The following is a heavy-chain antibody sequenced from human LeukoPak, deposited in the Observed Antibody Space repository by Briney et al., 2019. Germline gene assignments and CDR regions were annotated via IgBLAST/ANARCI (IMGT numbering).Heavy chain of an antibody. V-gene: IGHV3-7*01. D-gene: IGHD1-26*01. CDR3: ARDGPEGSGSYLNY. J-gene: IGHJ4*02. CDR2: IKPDGGEK. CDR1: GFTFSSYM. Sequence: PGGSLRLSCAASGFTFSSYMMTWVRQAPGKGLEWVANIKPDGGEKFYVDSVRGRFTISRDNAKNSLYLQMNSLRAEDTAVYYCARDGPEGSGSYLNYWGQGTLVTVSS.